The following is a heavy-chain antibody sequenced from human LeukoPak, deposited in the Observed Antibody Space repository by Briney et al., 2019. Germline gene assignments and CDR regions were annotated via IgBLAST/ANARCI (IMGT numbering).Heavy chain of an antibody. J-gene: IGHJ4*02. V-gene: IGHV3-23*01. CDR1: GFTFSNYG. CDR2: ISGSDGST. CDR3: AKIRYFDWLSGPAFDY. D-gene: IGHD3-9*01. Sequence: PGGSLRLSCAASGFTFSNYGMTWVRQAPGKGLEWVSAISGSDGSTYYADSVKGRFTISRDNSKNTLSLQMNSLRAEDTAVYYCAKIRYFDWLSGPAFDYWGQGTLVTVSS.